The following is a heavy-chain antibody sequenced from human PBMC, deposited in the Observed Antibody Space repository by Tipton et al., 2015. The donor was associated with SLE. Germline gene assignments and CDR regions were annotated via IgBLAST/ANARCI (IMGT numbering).Heavy chain of an antibody. Sequence: LRLSCTVSGGSISTYYWSWIRQPPGKGLEWIGYIYYTGSASYSPSLNSRVSMSVDTSRNQFSLRLSSVTAADTAVYYCARDFARGSGYVYWGHGILVTVSS. CDR3: ARDFARGSGYVY. J-gene: IGHJ4*01. CDR2: IYYTGSA. V-gene: IGHV4-59*01. CDR1: GGSISTYY. D-gene: IGHD3-9*01.